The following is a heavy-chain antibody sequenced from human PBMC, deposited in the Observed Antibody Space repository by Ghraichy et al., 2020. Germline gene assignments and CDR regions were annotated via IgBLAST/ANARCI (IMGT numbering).Heavy chain of an antibody. D-gene: IGHD3-16*01. Sequence: GGSLRLSCAASGFSFSSNAMSWVRQALGKGLEWVSTITNTGAGTYYADSVKGRFIISRDSSKNTVYLQMNSLRPEDTAIYSCANPRGGFWGQGTLVTVSS. CDR1: GFSFSSNA. J-gene: IGHJ4*02. V-gene: IGHV3-23*01. CDR3: ANPRGGF. CDR2: ITNTGAGT.